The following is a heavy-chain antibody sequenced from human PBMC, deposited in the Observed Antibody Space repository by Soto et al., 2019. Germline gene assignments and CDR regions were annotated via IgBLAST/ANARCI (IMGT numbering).Heavy chain of an antibody. CDR2: IYYSGST. V-gene: IGHV4-39*01. Sequence: QLQLQESGPGLVKPSETLSLTCTVSGGSISSSSYYWGWIRQPPGKGLEWIGSIYYSGSTYYNPSLKSRVTISVDTSKNQCSLKLSSVTAADTAVYYCAKVVPAAMHAFDIWGQGTMVTVSS. D-gene: IGHD2-2*01. CDR1: GGSISSSSYY. J-gene: IGHJ3*02. CDR3: AKVVPAAMHAFDI.